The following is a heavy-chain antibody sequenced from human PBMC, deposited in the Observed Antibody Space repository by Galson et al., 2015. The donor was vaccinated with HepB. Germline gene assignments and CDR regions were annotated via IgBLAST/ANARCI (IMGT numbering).Heavy chain of an antibody. J-gene: IGHJ5*02. CDR3: ARGIVVVVAATPGSSWFDP. Sequence: SLRLSCAASGFTFNNYSMNWVRRAPGKGLEWVSYISSSSSTIYYADSVKGRFTISRDNAKNSLYLQMNSLRAEDTAVYYCARGIVVVVAATPGSSWFDPWGQGTLVTVSS. CDR2: ISSSSSTI. V-gene: IGHV3-48*01. CDR1: GFTFNNYS. D-gene: IGHD2-15*01.